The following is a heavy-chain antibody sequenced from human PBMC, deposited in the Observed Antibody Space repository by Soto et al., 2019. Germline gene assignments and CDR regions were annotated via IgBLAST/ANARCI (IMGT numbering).Heavy chain of an antibody. CDR3: ARQRANYYYDSSGSPFDY. CDR1: GGSISSSSYY. CDR2: IYYSGST. Sequence: PSETLSLTCTVSGGSISSSSYYWGWIRQPPGKGLEWIGSIYYSGSTYYNPSLKSRVTISVDTSKNQFSLKLSSVTAADTAVYYCARQRANYYYDSSGSPFDYWGQGTLVTVSS. J-gene: IGHJ4*02. V-gene: IGHV4-39*01. D-gene: IGHD3-22*01.